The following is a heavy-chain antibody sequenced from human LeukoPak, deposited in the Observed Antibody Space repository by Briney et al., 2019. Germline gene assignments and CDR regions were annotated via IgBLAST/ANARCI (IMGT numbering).Heavy chain of an antibody. Sequence: SETLSLTCTVSGDSISTTDSYWGWIRQPPGEGLEWIGEINHSGSTNYNPSLKSRVTISVDTSKNQFSLKLSSVTAADTAVYYCARGLQWLVTWGQGTLVTVSS. J-gene: IGHJ5*02. V-gene: IGHV4-39*07. CDR1: GDSISTTDSY. D-gene: IGHD6-19*01. CDR3: ARGLQWLVT. CDR2: INHSGST.